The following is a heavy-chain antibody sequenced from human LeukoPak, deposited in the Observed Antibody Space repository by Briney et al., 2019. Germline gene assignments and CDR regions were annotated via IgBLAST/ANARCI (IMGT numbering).Heavy chain of an antibody. CDR3: ARSHSYGYYYYYYMDV. V-gene: IGHV1-69*05. D-gene: IGHD5-18*01. J-gene: IGHJ6*03. CDR2: IIPIFGTA. Sequence: SVKVACKASAGTFSSYAISWVRQAPGQGLEWMGRIIPIFGTANYAKKFQGRVTITTDESTSTAYMELSSLRSEDTAVYYCARSHSYGYYYYYYMDVWGKGTTVTVSS. CDR1: AGTFSSYA.